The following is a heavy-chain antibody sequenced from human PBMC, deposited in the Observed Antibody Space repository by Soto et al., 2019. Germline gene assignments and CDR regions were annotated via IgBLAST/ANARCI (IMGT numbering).Heavy chain of an antibody. CDR1: GFTFTSSA. CDR3: AAELPPSSWSYGYGYFDY. CDR2: IVVGSGNT. J-gene: IGHJ4*02. D-gene: IGHD5-18*01. Sequence: QMQLVQSGPEVKKPGTSVKVSCKASGFTFTSSAVQWVRQARGQRLEWIGWIVVGSGNTNYAQKFQERVTITRDMSTSTAYMELSSLRSEDTAVYYCAAELPPSSWSYGYGYFDYWGQGTLVSVSS. V-gene: IGHV1-58*01.